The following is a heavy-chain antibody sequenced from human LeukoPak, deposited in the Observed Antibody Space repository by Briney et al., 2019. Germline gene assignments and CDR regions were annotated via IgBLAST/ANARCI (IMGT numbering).Heavy chain of an antibody. Sequence: GGSLRLSCAASGFTFSSYTMNWVRQAPGKGLGWVSYISSSSGTIYYADSVKGRFTISRDNAKNSLYLQMNSLRDEDTAVYYCARDISGSSLLDNWGQGTLVTVSS. D-gene: IGHD1-26*01. J-gene: IGHJ4*02. CDR1: GFTFSSYT. CDR3: ARDISGSSLLDN. V-gene: IGHV3-48*02. CDR2: ISSSSGTI.